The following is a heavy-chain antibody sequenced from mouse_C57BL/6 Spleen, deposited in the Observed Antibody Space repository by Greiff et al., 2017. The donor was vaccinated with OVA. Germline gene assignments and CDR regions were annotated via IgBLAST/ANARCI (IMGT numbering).Heavy chain of an antibody. CDR3: ARVLSYYFDY. D-gene: IGHD2-14*01. CDR2: IYPGSGST. CDR1: GYTFTSYW. J-gene: IGHJ2*01. V-gene: IGHV1-55*01. Sequence: QVQLQQSGAELVKPGASVKMSCKASGYTFTSYWITWVKQRPGQGLEWIGDIYPGSGSTNYNEKFKSKATLTVDTSSSTAYMQLSSLTSEDAAVYYCARVLSYYFDYWGQGTTLTVSS.